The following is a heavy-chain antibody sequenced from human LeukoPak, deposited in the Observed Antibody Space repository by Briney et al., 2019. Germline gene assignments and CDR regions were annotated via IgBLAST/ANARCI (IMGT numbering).Heavy chain of an antibody. CDR3: ARVSDSSGWYLDY. D-gene: IGHD6-19*01. J-gene: IGHJ4*02. Sequence: SQTLSLTCAISGDSVSRNSAAWNWIRQCPSRGLEWLGRTYYRSKWYNDYAVSVKSRITINPDTSKNQFSLQLNSVTPEDTAVYYCARVSDSSGWYLDYWGQGTLVTVSS. CDR1: GDSVSRNSAA. CDR2: TYYRSKWYN. V-gene: IGHV6-1*01.